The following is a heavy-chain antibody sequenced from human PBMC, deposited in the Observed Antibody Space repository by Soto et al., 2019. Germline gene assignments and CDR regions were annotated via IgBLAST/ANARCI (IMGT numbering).Heavy chain of an antibody. D-gene: IGHD2-15*01. CDR3: ARRGYCSGGSCYSYYYYYMDV. CDR2: ISAYNGNT. J-gene: IGHJ6*03. V-gene: IGHV1-18*01. Sequence: ASVNVSCKASGYAFTIDGISRVRQAPGQGLEWMGWISAYNGNTNYSQKFQGRVTITRDTSASTAYMELSSLRSEDTAVYYCARRGYCSGGSCYSYYYYYMDVWGKGTTVTVSS. CDR1: GYAFTIDG.